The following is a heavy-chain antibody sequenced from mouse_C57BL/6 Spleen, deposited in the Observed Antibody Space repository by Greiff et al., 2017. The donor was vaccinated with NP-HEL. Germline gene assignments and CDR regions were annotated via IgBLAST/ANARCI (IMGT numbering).Heavy chain of an antibody. J-gene: IGHJ1*03. V-gene: IGHV1-69*01. CDR2: IDPSDSYT. D-gene: IGHD3-1*01. CDR1: GYTFTSYW. Sequence: QVQLQQSGAELVMPGASVKLSCKASGYTFTSYWMHWVKQRPGQGLEWIGEIDPSDSYTNYNQKFKGKSTLTVDKSSSTAYMQLSSLTSEDSAVYYCARLRGYRPGYFDVWGTGTTVTVSS. CDR3: ARLRGYRPGYFDV.